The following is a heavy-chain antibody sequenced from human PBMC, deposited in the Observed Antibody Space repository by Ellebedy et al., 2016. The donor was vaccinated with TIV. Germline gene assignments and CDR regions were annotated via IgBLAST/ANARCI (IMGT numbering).Heavy chain of an antibody. CDR3: VPRMVVAFES. V-gene: IGHV3-64D*09. J-gene: IGHJ4*02. Sequence: PGGSLRLSCSASGLPFRTSALHCFPQAPGKGRDYFSAMSNNGGSTYYADSVKGRFTISRYNSKNTLYLQMSSLTPEDTAVYYCVPRMVVAFESWGQGNRVTGSS. CDR2: MSNNGGST. D-gene: IGHD2-21*01. CDR1: GLPFRTSA.